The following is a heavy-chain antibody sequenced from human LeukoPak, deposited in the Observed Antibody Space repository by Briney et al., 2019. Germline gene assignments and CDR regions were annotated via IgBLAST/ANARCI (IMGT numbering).Heavy chain of an antibody. CDR3: ARPGAAASGQAFDY. CDR1: GYSITTNTYY. V-gene: IGHV4-39*01. D-gene: IGHD6-13*01. CDR2: VYYSGST. Sequence: SETLSLTCTVSGYSITTNTYYWVWIRQPPGKGLEWIGSVYYSGSTYYSPSLKSRVTTSVDTSKNQFSLKLSSVTAADTAVYYCARPGAAASGQAFDYWGQGTLVTVSS. J-gene: IGHJ4*02.